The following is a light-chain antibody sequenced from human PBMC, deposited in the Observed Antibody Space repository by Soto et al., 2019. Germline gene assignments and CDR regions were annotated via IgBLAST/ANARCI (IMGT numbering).Light chain of an antibody. J-gene: IGKJ2*01. CDR2: GAS. Sequence: EIVLTQSPGTLSLSPGERATLSCRASQSVSSTYLAWYQQNPGQAPRLLIYGASSRATGIPDRFSGSGSGTDFTLTISRLEPEEFAVYFCQQYGSSSYTFVQGTKLEIK. V-gene: IGKV3-20*01. CDR3: QQYGSSSYT. CDR1: QSVSSTY.